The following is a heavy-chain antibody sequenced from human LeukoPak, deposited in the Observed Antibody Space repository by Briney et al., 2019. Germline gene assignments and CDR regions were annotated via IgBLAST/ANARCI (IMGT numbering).Heavy chain of an antibody. CDR2: IYHSGST. CDR1: GGSISSSNW. Sequence: PSETLSLTCAVSGGSISSSNWWSWVRQPPGKGLEWIGEIYHSGSTNYNPSLKSRVTISVDKSRNQFSLKLSSVTAADTAVYYCARGRRTGIVVVVAAYFQHWGQGTLVTVSS. D-gene: IGHD2-15*01. CDR3: ARGRRTGIVVVVAAYFQH. J-gene: IGHJ1*01. V-gene: IGHV4-4*02.